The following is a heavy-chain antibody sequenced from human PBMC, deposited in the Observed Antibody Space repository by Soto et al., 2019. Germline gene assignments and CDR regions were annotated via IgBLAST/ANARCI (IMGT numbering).Heavy chain of an antibody. CDR3: ARERGCSGGSCYFFDY. V-gene: IGHV1-8*02. Sequence: ASVKVSCKASGYTFTSYAMHWVRQAPGQGLEWMGWMNPNSGNTAYAQKFQGRVTMTRNTSISTAYMELSSLRSEDTAVYYCARERGCSGGSCYFFDYWGQGTLVTVSS. CDR1: GYTFTSYA. D-gene: IGHD2-15*01. CDR2: MNPNSGNT. J-gene: IGHJ4*02.